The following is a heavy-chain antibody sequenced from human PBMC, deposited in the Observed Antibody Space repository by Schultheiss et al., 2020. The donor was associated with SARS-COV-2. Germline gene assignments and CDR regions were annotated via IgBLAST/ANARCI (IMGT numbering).Heavy chain of an antibody. CDR3: ARGVGDY. V-gene: IGHV3-30*02. D-gene: IGHD5/OR15-5a*01. J-gene: IGHJ4*02. CDR1: GFPFKNYG. Sequence: GESLKISCAASGFPFKNYGLHWVRQAPGKGLEWVAFIRQDGTYKYHADSVKGRFTISRDNAKNSLSLQMNSLRDEDTAVYYCARGVGDYWGQGALVTVSS. CDR2: IRQDGTYK.